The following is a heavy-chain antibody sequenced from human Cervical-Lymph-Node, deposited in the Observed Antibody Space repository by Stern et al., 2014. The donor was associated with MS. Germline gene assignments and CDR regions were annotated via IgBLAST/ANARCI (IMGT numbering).Heavy chain of an antibody. V-gene: IGHV3-30*18. D-gene: IGHD6-19*01. J-gene: IGHJ4*02. Sequence: MQLVESGGGVVQPGRSLRLSCEASGFTFDSYGVHWVRKPPGKGLEWVAVISYDGSNRYYADSVKGRFTISRDSSKNTVHLQMNSLRADDTALYYCAKNTMGIAVAGLFDYWGQGILVTVSS. CDR3: AKNTMGIAVAGLFDY. CDR2: ISYDGSNR. CDR1: GFTFDSYG.